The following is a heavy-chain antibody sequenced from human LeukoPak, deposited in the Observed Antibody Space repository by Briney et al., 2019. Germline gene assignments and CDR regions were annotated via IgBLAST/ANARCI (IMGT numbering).Heavy chain of an antibody. Sequence: SVKVSCKASGGTFSSYAISWVRQAPGQGLEWMGGIIPIFGTANYAQKFQGRVTITADESTSTAYMELSSLRSEDTAVYYCARDGLGVVVPEVSFYYYYGMDVWGQGTTVTVSS. D-gene: IGHD2-2*01. CDR2: IIPIFGTA. V-gene: IGHV1-69*13. CDR3: ARDGLGVVVPEVSFYYYYGMDV. CDR1: GGTFSSYA. J-gene: IGHJ6*02.